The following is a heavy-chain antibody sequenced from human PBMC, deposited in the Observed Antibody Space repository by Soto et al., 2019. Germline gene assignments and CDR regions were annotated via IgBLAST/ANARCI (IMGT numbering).Heavy chain of an antibody. CDR1: GYTFTSYD. CDR2: MNPNSGNT. V-gene: IGHV1-8*01. Sequence: QVQLVQSGAEVKKPGASVKVSCKASGYTFTSYDINWVRQATGQGLEWMGWMNPNSGNTGYAQKFQGRVTMTRNTSISTAYMELSSLRSEDTAVYYCAREVVVVAAHYYYGMDVWGQGTTVTVSS. J-gene: IGHJ6*02. D-gene: IGHD2-15*01. CDR3: AREVVVVAAHYYYGMDV.